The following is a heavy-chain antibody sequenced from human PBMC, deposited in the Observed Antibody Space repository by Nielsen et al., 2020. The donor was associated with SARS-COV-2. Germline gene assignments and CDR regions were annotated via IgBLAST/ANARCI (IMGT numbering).Heavy chain of an antibody. CDR2: LSYDGSNE. D-gene: IGHD6-19*01. J-gene: IGHJ6*02. CDR3: AKDRDESSGWSAQSKYYGMDV. CDR1: GFTFSGYR. Sequence: GESLKISCAASGFTFSGYRMHWVRQAPGQGPEWVAVLSYDGSNEYYGDSVRGRFTISRDNSKNTLYLQLNSLRAEDTAVYYCAKDRDESSGWSAQSKYYGMDVWGQGTMVTVSS. V-gene: IGHV3-30*18.